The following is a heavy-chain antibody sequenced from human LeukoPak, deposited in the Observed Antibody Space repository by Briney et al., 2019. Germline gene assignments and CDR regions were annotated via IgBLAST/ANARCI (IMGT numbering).Heavy chain of an antibody. CDR2: IDTGDADT. D-gene: IGHD3-3*02. J-gene: IGHJ4*02. CDR3: ARQAQLASFDC. V-gene: IGHV5-51*01. Sequence: GETLKISGKGSGFSFGTYGIGGVRQMPGEGLEWRGIIDTGDADTRYSLACQGQVPLSVDTSINTAYLQWSSLKASATAMYYCARQAQLASFDCWGQGTLVTVSS. CDR1: GFSFGTYG.